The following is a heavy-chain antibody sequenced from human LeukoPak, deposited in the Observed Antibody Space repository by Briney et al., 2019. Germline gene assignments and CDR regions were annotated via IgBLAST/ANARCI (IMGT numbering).Heavy chain of an antibody. D-gene: IGHD2-21*02. V-gene: IGHV3-11*03. J-gene: IGHJ4*02. CDR2: ISSTGSYT. Sequence: GGSLRLSCEASGFTLNVYYMSWFRQAPGKGLEWIGYISSTGSYTTYADSVRGRFTISRDNAKSILFLQMNNLRAEDTAVYYCARKLGGSQCGGDCFFDHWGQGTLVVVSS. CDR1: GFTLNVYY. CDR3: ARKLGGSQCGGDCFFDH.